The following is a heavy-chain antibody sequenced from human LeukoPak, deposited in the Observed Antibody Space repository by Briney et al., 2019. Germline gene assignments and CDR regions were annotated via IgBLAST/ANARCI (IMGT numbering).Heavy chain of an antibody. CDR1: GYTFTSYG. V-gene: IGHV1-18*01. J-gene: IGHJ5*02. CDR2: ISAYNGNT. Sequence: ASVKVSCKASGYTFTSYGISWVRQAPGQGLEWMGWISAYNGNTDYAQKLQGRVTMTTDTSTSTAYMELRSLRSDDTAVYYCASGGAVAGLFDPWGQGALVTVSS. D-gene: IGHD6-19*01. CDR3: ASGGAVAGLFDP.